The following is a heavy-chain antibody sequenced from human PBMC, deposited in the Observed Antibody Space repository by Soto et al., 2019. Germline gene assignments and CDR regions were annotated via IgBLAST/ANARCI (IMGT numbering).Heavy chain of an antibody. D-gene: IGHD2-15*01. CDR2: ISWNSGSI. CDR1: GFTFDDYA. Sequence: GGSLRLSCAASGFTFDDYAMHWVRQAPGKGLEWVSGISWNSGSIGYADSVKGRFTISRDNAKNSLYLQMNSLRAEDTALYYCASSLRYCSGGSCYSGGNWFDPWGQGTLVTVSS. V-gene: IGHV3-9*01. CDR3: ASSLRYCSGGSCYSGGNWFDP. J-gene: IGHJ5*02.